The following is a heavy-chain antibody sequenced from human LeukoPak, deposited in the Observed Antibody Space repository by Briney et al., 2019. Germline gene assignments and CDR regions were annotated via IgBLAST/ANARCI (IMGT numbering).Heavy chain of an antibody. CDR2: IIPIFGIA. CDR3: ARDGYCSGGSCYSRPHFDY. D-gene: IGHD2-15*01. J-gene: IGHJ4*02. Sequence: GSSVKVSCKASGGTFSSYAISWVRQAPGQGLEWMGRIIPIFGIASYAQKFQGRVTITADKSTSTAYMELSSLRSEDTAVYYCARDGYCSGGSCYSRPHFDYWGQGTLVTVSS. CDR1: GGTFSSYA. V-gene: IGHV1-69*04.